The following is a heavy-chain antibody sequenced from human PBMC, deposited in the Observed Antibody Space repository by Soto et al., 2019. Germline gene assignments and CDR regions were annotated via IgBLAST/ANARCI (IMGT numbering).Heavy chain of an antibody. CDR3: VRSYDF. CDR1: GFTLSSAW. Sequence: EVQLVESGGGLVQPGGSLRLSCAASGFTLSSAWMTWVRQAPGKGLEWVANIKEDGSERYYVHSVEGRFTVSRDNAKNSLYLQMDSLRAEDTASYYCVRSYDFWGQGTQVTVSS. V-gene: IGHV3-7*05. J-gene: IGHJ4*02. CDR2: IKEDGSER.